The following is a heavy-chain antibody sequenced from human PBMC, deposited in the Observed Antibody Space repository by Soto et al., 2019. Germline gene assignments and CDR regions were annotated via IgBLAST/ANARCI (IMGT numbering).Heavy chain of an antibody. D-gene: IGHD2-15*01. Sequence: EVQLVESGGGLVQPGGSLRLSCAASGFTFSSHWMHWVRQAPGKGLVWVSRINSDGSITSQADSVKGRFTTSRDNAKNTLYLQMNILRAEDTAYYYCSVVVVYDTRNSLGHWGQGTLVTVSS. V-gene: IGHV3-74*01. CDR3: SVVVVYDTRNSLGH. CDR2: INSDGSIT. J-gene: IGHJ4*02. CDR1: GFTFSSHW.